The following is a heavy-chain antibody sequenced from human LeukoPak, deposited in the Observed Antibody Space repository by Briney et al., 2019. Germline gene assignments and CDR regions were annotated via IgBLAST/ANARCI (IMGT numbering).Heavy chain of an antibody. V-gene: IGHV3-48*03. D-gene: IGHD6-19*01. CDR2: ISTSGSTI. CDR3: AKDEIGAVAGLLDY. CDR1: GFSFSDYE. J-gene: IGHJ4*02. Sequence: PGGSPRLSCAASGFSFSDYEMNWVRQAPGKGLEWISYISTSGSTIRYADSVKGRFTISRDNAKNSLYLQMNSLRAEDTAVYYCAKDEIGAVAGLLDYWGQGILVTVSS.